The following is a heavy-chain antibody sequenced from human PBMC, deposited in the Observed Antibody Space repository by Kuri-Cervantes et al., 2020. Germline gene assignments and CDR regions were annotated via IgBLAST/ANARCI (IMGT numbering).Heavy chain of an antibody. V-gene: IGHV3-9*01. D-gene: IGHD5-18*01. Sequence: GSPLKISCAASGFTFDDYAMHWVRQAPGKGLEWVSGISWNSGSIGYADSVKGRFTISRDNAKNSLYLQMNSLRAEDTALYYCAKDIGGYSYGFDYWGQGTLVTVSS. J-gene: IGHJ4*02. CDR3: AKDIGGYSYGFDY. CDR1: GFTFDDYA. CDR2: ISWNSGSI.